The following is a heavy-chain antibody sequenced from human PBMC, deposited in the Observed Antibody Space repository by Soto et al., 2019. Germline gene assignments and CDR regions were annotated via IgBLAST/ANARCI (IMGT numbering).Heavy chain of an antibody. Sequence: QVQLVQSGAEVKKPGASVKVSCKASGYTFTSYYMHWVRQAPGQGLEWMGIINPSGGSTSYAQKFQGRVTMIRDTSTSTVYMELSSLRSEDTAVYYCASTGYSSTWHSWFDPWGQGTLVTVSS. CDR3: ASTGYSSTWHSWFDP. V-gene: IGHV1-46*03. CDR1: GYTFTSYY. J-gene: IGHJ5*02. D-gene: IGHD6-13*01. CDR2: INPSGGST.